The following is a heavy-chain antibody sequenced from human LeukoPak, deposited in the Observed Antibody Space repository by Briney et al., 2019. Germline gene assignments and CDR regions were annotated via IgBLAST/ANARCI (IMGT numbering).Heavy chain of an antibody. Sequence: PGGSLRLSCAASGFTFSSYEMNWVRQAPGKGLEWVSYISSSGSTIYYADSVKGRFTISRDNAKNSLYLQMNSLRAEDTAVYYRARDSTAMGYYYYYYGMDVWGQGTTVTVSS. CDR2: ISSSGSTI. CDR3: ARDSTAMGYYYYYYGMDV. D-gene: IGHD5-18*01. CDR1: GFTFSSYE. V-gene: IGHV3-48*03. J-gene: IGHJ6*02.